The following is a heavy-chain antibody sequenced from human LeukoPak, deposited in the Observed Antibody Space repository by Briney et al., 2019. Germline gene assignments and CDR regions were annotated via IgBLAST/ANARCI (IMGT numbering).Heavy chain of an antibody. CDR1: GFTFDDYA. CDR3: VKDKGYIGEDAFDI. V-gene: IGHV3-9*01. CDR2: ISWKSGSI. J-gene: IGHJ3*02. Sequence: PGRSLRLSCAASGFTFDDYAMHWVRQAPGKGLEWVSGISWKSGSIGYADSVKGRFAISRDNAKNSLYLQMNTLRAEDTALYYCVKDKGYIGEDAFDIWGQGTMVTVSS. D-gene: IGHD3-10*01.